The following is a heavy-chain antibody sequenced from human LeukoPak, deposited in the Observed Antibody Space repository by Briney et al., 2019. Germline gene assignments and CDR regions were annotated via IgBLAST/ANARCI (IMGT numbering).Heavy chain of an antibody. CDR3: ASPISGSYYAY. V-gene: IGHV3-48*03. CDR2: IVGSGYTI. D-gene: IGHD1-26*01. CDR1: GFTFSSYE. Sequence: GVSLRLSCAASGFTFSSYEMNWVRQAPGKGLEWVSYIVGSGYTIYYADSVKGRFTVSRDNAEKSLYLQMNSLRAEDTAVYYCASPISGSYYAYWGQGTLVTVSS. J-gene: IGHJ4*02.